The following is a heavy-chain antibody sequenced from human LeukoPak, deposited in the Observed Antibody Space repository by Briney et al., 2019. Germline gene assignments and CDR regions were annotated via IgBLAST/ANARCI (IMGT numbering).Heavy chain of an antibody. CDR1: GFTVSSNY. D-gene: IGHD1/OR15-1a*01. CDR3: ARGSITGTYFDY. CDR2: IYSGGST. V-gene: IGHV3-66*02. J-gene: IGHJ4*02. Sequence: GGSLRLSCAAPGFTVSSNYMSWVRQAPGKGLEWVSVIYSGGSTYYADSVKGRFTISRDNSKSTLYLQMNSLRAEDTAVYYCARGSITGTYFDYWGQGTLVTVSS.